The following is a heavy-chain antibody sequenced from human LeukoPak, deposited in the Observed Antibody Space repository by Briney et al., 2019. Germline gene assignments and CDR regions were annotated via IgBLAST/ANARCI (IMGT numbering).Heavy chain of an antibody. D-gene: IGHD3-3*01. CDR1: GDFITAYY. J-gene: IGHJ4*02. CDR3: VRSDDFWSGYYGY. V-gene: IGHV4-59*01. Sequence: SETLSLTCTVSGDFITAYYWSWIRQPPGKGLEWIGYVYYSGSTEYNPSLRSRVTISLEMSKHQFSLNLTSVTAADTAVYYCVRSDDFWSGYYGYWGQGTLVTVSS. CDR2: VYYSGST.